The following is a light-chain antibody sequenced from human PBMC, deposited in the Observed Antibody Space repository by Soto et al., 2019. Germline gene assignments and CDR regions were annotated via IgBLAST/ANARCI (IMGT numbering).Light chain of an antibody. J-gene: IGLJ2*01. CDR3: QSYDSNLSVV. V-gene: IGLV1-40*01. CDR2: GNN. CDR1: SSNIGAGYD. Sequence: QSVLTQPPSVSGAPGQRVTISCTGSSSNIGAGYDVHWYQQLPGTAPKVLIYGNNNRPSGVPDRFSDSRSGTSAFLAITGLQAEDEADYYCQSYDSNLSVVFGGGTKLTVL.